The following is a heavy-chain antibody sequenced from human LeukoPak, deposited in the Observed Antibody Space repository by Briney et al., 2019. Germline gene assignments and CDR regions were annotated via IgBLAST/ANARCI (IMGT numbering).Heavy chain of an antibody. CDR3: ARDGVAGGFDY. D-gene: IGHD6-19*01. CDR2: IYYSGST. Sequence: PSETLSLTCTVSGGXISSSSYYWGWIRQPPGKGLEWIGSIYYSGSTNHNSSLKSRVTISVDTSKNQYSLKLSSVTAADTAVYYCARDGVAGGFDYWGQGTLVTVSS. V-gene: IGHV4-39*07. CDR1: GGXISSSSYY. J-gene: IGHJ4*02.